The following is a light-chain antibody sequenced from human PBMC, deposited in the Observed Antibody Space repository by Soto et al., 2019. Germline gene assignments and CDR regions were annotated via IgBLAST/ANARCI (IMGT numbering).Light chain of an antibody. V-gene: IGKV3D-15*01. J-gene: IGKJ3*01. Sequence: EIVMTQSPATLSVSPGERATLSCRASQSVSSNLAWYQQKPGQAPRLLIYGASIRATGIPARFSGSGSGTEFTLTISSLQSEDFAVYYCQQYNNWPPLFTFGPGTKVDI. CDR2: GAS. CDR3: QQYNNWPPLFT. CDR1: QSVSSN.